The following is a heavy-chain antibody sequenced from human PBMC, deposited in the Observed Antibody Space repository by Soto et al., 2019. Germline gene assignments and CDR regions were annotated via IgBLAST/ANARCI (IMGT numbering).Heavy chain of an antibody. CDR3: ATTRGIAVGGSFDH. Sequence: SETLSLTCTVSGGYINRRTSYCAWIRQSPGKGPEWMATFYSGSTYYNPSLKSRLTMSVDTSTNQFSLRLRSVAAPDTAVYYCATTRGIAVGGSFDHWGQGTLVTVSS. CDR2: FYSGST. J-gene: IGHJ5*02. D-gene: IGHD6-19*01. V-gene: IGHV4-39*01. CDR1: GGYINRRTSY.